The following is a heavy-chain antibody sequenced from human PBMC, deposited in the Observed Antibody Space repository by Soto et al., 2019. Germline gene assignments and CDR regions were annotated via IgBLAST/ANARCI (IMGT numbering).Heavy chain of an antibody. Sequence: SETLSLTCAVYGGSFSGYYWSWIRQPPGKGLEWIGEINHSGSTNYNPSLKSRVTISVDTSKNQFSLKLSSVTAADTAVYYCARGLGDGSGWPYYYDYYGMDVWGQGTRVTVSS. CDR1: GGSFSGYY. J-gene: IGHJ6*02. CDR3: ARGLGDGSGWPYYYDYYGMDV. V-gene: IGHV4-34*01. CDR2: INHSGST. D-gene: IGHD6-19*01.